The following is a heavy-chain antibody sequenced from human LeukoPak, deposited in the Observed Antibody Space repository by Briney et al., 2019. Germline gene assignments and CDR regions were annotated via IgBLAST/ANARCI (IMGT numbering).Heavy chain of an antibody. D-gene: IGHD2/OR15-2a*01. V-gene: IGHV1-69*13. Sequence: GASVKVSCKASGGTFSSYAISWVRQAPGQGLEWMGGIIPIFGTANYAQKFQGRVTITADESTSTAYMELSSLRSEDTAVYYCASPLYSSLLLGGMDVWGQGTTVTVSS. CDR1: GGTFSSYA. J-gene: IGHJ6*02. CDR3: ASPLYSSLLLGGMDV. CDR2: IIPIFGTA.